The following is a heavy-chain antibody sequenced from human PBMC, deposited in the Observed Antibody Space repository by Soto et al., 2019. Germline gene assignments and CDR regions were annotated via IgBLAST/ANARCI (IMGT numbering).Heavy chain of an antibody. CDR2: IRDKANHYAT. CDR3: TRPPSGSYGDDFDY. V-gene: IGHV3-73*01. Sequence: GGSLRLSCKVSGFSFSDSAMHWVRQASGKGLEWVGHIRDKANHYATAYAASVKGRFVISRDDSQNTAYLQMSSLKADDTAVYYCTRPPSGSYGDDFDYWGQGTLVTVSS. D-gene: IGHD1-26*01. J-gene: IGHJ4*02. CDR1: GFSFSDSA.